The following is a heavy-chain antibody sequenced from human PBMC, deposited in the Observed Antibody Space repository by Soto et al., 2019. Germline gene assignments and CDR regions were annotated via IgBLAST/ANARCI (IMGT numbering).Heavy chain of an antibody. D-gene: IGHD5-12*01. V-gene: IGHV1-3*01. CDR2: INAGNGNT. CDR1: GYTFTSYA. J-gene: IGHJ4*02. Sequence: GASVKVSCKASGYTFTSYAMHWVRQAPGQRLEWMGWINAGNGNTKYSQKFQGRVTITRDTSASTAYMELSSLRSEDTAVYYCARDGSRDGYNRANNFDYWGQGTLVTVSS. CDR3: ARDGSRDGYNRANNFDY.